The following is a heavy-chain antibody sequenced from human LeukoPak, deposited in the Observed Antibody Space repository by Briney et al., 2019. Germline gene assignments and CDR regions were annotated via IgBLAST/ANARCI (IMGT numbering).Heavy chain of an antibody. CDR2: INHSGST. CDR1: GGSFSLYY. CDR3: AHSVFYDSTAAY. V-gene: IGHV4-34*01. D-gene: IGHD3-22*01. J-gene: IGHJ4*02. Sequence: SETLSLTCAVYGGSFSLYYWTWIRQPPGKGLEWIGEINHSGSTNYNPSLMGRVTISVDTSKTQFSLKLSSVTAADTAVYYCAHSVFYDSTAAYWGQGTLVAVPS.